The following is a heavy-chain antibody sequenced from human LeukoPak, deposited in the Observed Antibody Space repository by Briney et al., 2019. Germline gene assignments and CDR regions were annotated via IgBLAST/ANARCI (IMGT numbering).Heavy chain of an antibody. Sequence: GGSLRLSCAASGFTFSSYAMSWVRQAPGKGLEWVSAISGSGGSTYYADSVMGRFTISRDNSKNTLYLQMNSLRAEDTAVYYCAKLPEQWLSLDYWGQGTLVTVSS. CDR3: AKLPEQWLSLDY. V-gene: IGHV3-23*01. CDR1: GFTFSSYA. D-gene: IGHD6-19*01. CDR2: ISGSGGST. J-gene: IGHJ4*02.